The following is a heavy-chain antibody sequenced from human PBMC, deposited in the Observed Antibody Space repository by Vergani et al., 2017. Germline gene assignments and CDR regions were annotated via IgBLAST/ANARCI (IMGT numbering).Heavy chain of an antibody. CDR2: IIPILGIA. D-gene: IGHD3-3*01. V-gene: IGHV1-69*04. CDR1: GGTFSSYA. J-gene: IGHJ6*03. CDR3: ARDSQSWSGYYTGGYYYMDV. Sequence: QVQLVQSGAEVKKPGSSVKVSCKASGGTFSSYAISWVRQAPGQGLEWMGRIIPILGIANYAQKFQGRVTITADKSTSTAYMELSSLRSEDTAVYYCARDSQSWSGYYTGGYYYMDVWGKGTTVTVSS.